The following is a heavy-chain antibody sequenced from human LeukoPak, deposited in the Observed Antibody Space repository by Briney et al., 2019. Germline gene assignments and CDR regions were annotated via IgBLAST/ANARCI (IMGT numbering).Heavy chain of an antibody. CDR1: GGSFSGYY. CDR2: INHSGST. Sequence: SETLSLTCAVYGGSFSGYYWSWIRQPPGKGLEWIGEINHSGSTNYNPSLKSRVTISVDTSKNQFSLKLSSVTAADTAVYYCARGGISTFWGQGTLVTVTS. D-gene: IGHD2-15*01. J-gene: IGHJ4*02. CDR3: ARGGISTF. V-gene: IGHV4-34*01.